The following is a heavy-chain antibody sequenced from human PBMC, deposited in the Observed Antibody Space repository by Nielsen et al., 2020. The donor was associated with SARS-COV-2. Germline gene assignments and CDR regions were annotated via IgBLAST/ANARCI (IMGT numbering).Heavy chain of an antibody. D-gene: IGHD3-16*01. V-gene: IGHV4-30-2*01. CDR2: IYHSGRT. CDR1: GGSIRSGGYS. CDR3: ARGGRITFGGADDAFDI. Sequence: TLSPTFAVPGGSIRSGGYSWSWIRQPTGKGLEWIGYIYHSGRTYYNPSLKSRVTISVDRSKNQFSLKLSSVTAADTAVYYCARGGRITFGGADDAFDIWVQVTMVTVSS. J-gene: IGHJ3*02.